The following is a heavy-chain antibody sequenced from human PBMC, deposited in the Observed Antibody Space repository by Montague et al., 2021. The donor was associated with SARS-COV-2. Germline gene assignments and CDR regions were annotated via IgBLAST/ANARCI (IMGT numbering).Heavy chain of an antibody. CDR2: IYHSGST. Sequence: SETLSLTCTVSGYSISSGYYWGWLRQPPGKGLECIGSIYHSGSTYYNPSLTSRVTISVDTSKNQFSLKLSSVTAADTAVYYCARDQESGGFGELLGGYSYGMDVWGQGTTVTVSS. J-gene: IGHJ6*02. V-gene: IGHV4-38-2*02. CDR1: GYSISSGYY. CDR3: ARDQESGGFGELLGGYSYGMDV. D-gene: IGHD3-10*01.